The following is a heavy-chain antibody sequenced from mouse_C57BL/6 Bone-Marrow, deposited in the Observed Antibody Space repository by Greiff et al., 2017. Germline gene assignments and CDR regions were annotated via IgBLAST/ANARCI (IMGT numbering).Heavy chain of an antibody. CDR1: GYTFTSYW. J-gene: IGHJ2*01. CDR2: IDPSDSYT. CDR3: ARSDDYEYYFDY. V-gene: IGHV1-50*01. D-gene: IGHD2-4*01. Sequence: QVQLQQPGAELVKPGASVKLSCKASGYTFTSYWMQWVKQRPGQGLEWIGEIDPSDSYTNYNQKFKGKATLTVDTSSSTAYMQLSILTSEDSAVYYCARSDDYEYYFDYWGQGTTLTVSS.